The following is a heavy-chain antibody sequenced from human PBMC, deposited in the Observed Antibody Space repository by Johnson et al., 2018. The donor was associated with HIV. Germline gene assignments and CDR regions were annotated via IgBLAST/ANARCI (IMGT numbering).Heavy chain of an antibody. Sequence: VQLVESGGGVVQPGRSLRLSCAASGFTFSSYGMAWVRQAPGKGLEWVTVISFAGVKKYYVDSVKGRFTISRDNAKNSLYLQMKSLRAEDMAVYYCARALGRDGYRNDAFDIWGQGTMVTVSS. CDR3: ARALGRDGYRNDAFDI. CDR1: GFTFSSYG. J-gene: IGHJ3*02. V-gene: IGHV3-33*08. CDR2: ISFAGVKK. D-gene: IGHD5-24*01.